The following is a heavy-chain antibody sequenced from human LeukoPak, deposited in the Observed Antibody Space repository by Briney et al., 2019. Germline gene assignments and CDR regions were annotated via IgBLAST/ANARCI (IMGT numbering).Heavy chain of an antibody. CDR3: TTDYDFWSGYYIPGYFQH. J-gene: IGHJ1*01. V-gene: IGHV3-15*01. CDR2: IKSKTDGGTT. Sequence: WIRQPPGKGLEWVGRIKSKTDGGTTDYAAPVKGRFTISRDDSKNTLYLQMNSLKTKDTAVYYCTTDYDFWSGYYIPGYFQHWGQGTLVTVSS. D-gene: IGHD3-3*01.